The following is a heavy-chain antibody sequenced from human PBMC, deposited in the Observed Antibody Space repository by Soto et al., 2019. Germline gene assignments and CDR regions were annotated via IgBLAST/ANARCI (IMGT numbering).Heavy chain of an antibody. D-gene: IGHD3-10*01. CDR1: GFSLNTRGVG. J-gene: IGHJ6*02. Sequence: QITLKESGPTLVKPTQTLTLTCTFSGFSLNTRGVGVGWIRQPPGKALEWLALIYCDDDKRYSPSLKTRLTITKDTSENQVVLTMTNMDPVDTDTYYCAHIIPWRGVGVAGMEVWGQGTTVTVSS. V-gene: IGHV2-5*02. CDR2: IYCDDDK. CDR3: AHIIPWRGVGVAGMEV.